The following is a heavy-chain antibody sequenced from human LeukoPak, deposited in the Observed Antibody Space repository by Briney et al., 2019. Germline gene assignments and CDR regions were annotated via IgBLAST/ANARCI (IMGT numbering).Heavy chain of an antibody. CDR1: GRTFSSYA. CDR3: ARSRPSSQHLRFGELSFDP. Sequence: SVKVSCKASGRTFSSYATSWVRQAPGQGLEWMGRIIPILGIANYAQKFQGRVTITADKSTSTAYMELSSLRSEDTAVYYCARSRPSSQHLRFGELSFDPWGQGTLVTVSS. V-gene: IGHV1-69*04. D-gene: IGHD3-10*01. CDR2: IIPILGIA. J-gene: IGHJ5*02.